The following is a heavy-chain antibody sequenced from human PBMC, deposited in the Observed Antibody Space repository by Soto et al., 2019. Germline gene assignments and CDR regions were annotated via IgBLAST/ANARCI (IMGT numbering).Heavy chain of an antibody. D-gene: IGHD5-18*01. CDR3: VRGTAYFYYAFDA. Sequence: EVQLLESGGGLEQPGGSLRLSCAASGFVFRGYEMDRVRPAPGKGLGWVADMSGRGATLYYADSVWGRFTITRGDAQNSLFLHMNGLRVEDTAVYYCVRGTAYFYYAFDAWGPGTTVTVSS. J-gene: IGHJ6*02. CDR2: MSGRGATL. CDR1: GFVFRGYE. V-gene: IGHV3-48*03.